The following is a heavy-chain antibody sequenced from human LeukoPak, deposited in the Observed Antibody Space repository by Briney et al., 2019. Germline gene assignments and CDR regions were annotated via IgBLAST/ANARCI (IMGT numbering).Heavy chain of an antibody. Sequence: SETLSLTCTVSGGSISSYYWSWIRQTPGKGLEWIGEINHSGSTNYNPSLKSRVSISIDTSNNQFSLRLSSVTAADTAVYYCARRAIVATWGHWGQGTLVTVSS. CDR2: INHSGST. V-gene: IGHV4-34*01. D-gene: IGHD5-12*01. CDR3: ARRAIVATWGH. J-gene: IGHJ4*02. CDR1: GGSISSYY.